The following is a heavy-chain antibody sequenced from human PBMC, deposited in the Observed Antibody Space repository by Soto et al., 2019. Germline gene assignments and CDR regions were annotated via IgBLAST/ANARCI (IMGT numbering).Heavy chain of an antibody. CDR2: IYWDDDQ. CDR3: VHTPNYRLGGLHY. Sequence: SGPTLVNPTQTLTLTCSFSGFSLSATGVGVGWVRQPRGKALEFLALIYWDDDQKFRPLLRNRLTITKDTSKNEVVLTMTNMDSVDSGTYYCVHTPNYRLGGLHYWGRGTLVTVSS. D-gene: IGHD2-15*01. CDR1: GFSLSATGVG. V-gene: IGHV2-5*02. J-gene: IGHJ4*02.